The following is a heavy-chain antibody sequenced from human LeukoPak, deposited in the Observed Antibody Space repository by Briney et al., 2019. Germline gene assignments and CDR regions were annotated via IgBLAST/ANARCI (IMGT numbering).Heavy chain of an antibody. CDR2: ISSTSRSSYI. J-gene: IGHJ4*02. CDR1: GCTFSSYT. CDR3: ARGYIDNLGYSPRSAFDK. V-gene: IGHV3-21*01. D-gene: IGHD3-22*01. Sequence: PGGSLRLSCAASGCTFSSYTMNWVRQAPGKGLEWVSSISSTSRSSYIFYAESVVGRFIISSDNTKNSLFLQMNSLIAEDTAVYYCARGYIDNLGYSPRSAFDKWGQGTLVTVSS.